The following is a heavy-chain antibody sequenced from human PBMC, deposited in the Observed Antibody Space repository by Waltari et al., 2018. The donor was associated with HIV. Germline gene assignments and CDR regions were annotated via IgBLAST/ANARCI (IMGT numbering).Heavy chain of an antibody. CDR2: ISWDGKKT. Sequence: EVQLAASGGDVVRSGESISISCTTSGFAFDSYPMPLVRQAPGKCLEWVSLISWDGKKTYYLNPLKGRITRSKDNKGHSLYLQMNRLENEDTAFYYCAAAYHSSSAHLYWGQGTLLSVTS. D-gene: IGHD3-22*01. CDR3: AAAYHSSSAHLY. J-gene: IGHJ4*02. V-gene: IGHV3-43*01. CDR1: GFAFDSYP.